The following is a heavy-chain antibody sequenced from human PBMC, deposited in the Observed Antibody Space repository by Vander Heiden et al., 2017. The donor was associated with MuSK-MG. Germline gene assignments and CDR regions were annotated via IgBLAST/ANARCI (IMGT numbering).Heavy chain of an antibody. CDR3: ARGVLVSARGYYYGFGY. D-gene: IGHD3-22*01. J-gene: IGHJ4*02. CDR1: GYTFTSYD. CDR2: MNPNSGNT. Sequence: QVQLVQSGAEVKKPGASVKVSCKASGYTFTSYDINWVRQATGQGLEWMGWMNPNSGNTGYAQKFQGRVTMTRNTSISTAYMELSSLRSEDTAVYYCARGVLVSARGYYYGFGYWGQGTLVTVSS. V-gene: IGHV1-8*01.